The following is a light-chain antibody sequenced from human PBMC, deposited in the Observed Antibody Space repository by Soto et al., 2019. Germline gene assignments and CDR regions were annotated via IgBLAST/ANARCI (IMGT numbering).Light chain of an antibody. Sequence: QSALTQPASVSGSPGQSITISCTGTRRDVGAYGYVSWYLQYPDKAPQLLIYYVDHRPSGVSSRFSGSKSGNTASLTISGLQAEDEGDYYCCSYADGSIYFFGTGTKVTVL. CDR3: CSYADGSIYF. CDR1: RRDVGAYGY. V-gene: IGLV2-14*03. J-gene: IGLJ1*01. CDR2: YVD.